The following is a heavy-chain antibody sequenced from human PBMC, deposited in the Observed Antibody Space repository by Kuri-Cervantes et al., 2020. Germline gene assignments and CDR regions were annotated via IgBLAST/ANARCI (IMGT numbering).Heavy chain of an antibody. CDR3: ASAHLIISLLKN. V-gene: IGHV1-2*02. CDR1: GYTFTGYY. D-gene: IGHD2-15*01. J-gene: IGHJ4*02. Sequence: ASVKVSCKASGYTFTGYYMHWVRQAPGQGLEWMGWINPNSGGTNYAQKFRGRVTMTRDTSISTAYMELSRLRSDDTAVYYCASAHLIISLLKNWGQGTLVTVSS. CDR2: INPNSGGT.